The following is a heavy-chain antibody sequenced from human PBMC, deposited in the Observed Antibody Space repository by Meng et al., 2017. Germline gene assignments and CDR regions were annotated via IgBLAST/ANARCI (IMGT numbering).Heavy chain of an antibody. D-gene: IGHD3-10*01. Sequence: SVKVSCKASGGTFSSYAISWVRQAPGQGLEWMGGIIPNFGTANYAQKFQGRVTITADESTSTAYMELSSLRSEDTAVYYCARGTYYGPHNYHYYGMDVWGQGTTVTVSS. CDR1: GGTFSSYA. CDR3: ARGTYYGPHNYHYYGMDV. J-gene: IGHJ6*02. CDR2: IIPNFGTA. V-gene: IGHV1-69*13.